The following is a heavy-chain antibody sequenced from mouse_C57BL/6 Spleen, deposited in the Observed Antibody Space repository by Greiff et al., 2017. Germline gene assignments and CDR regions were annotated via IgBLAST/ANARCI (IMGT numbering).Heavy chain of an antibody. CDR1: GYTFTGYW. CDR2: IYPSDSET. CDR3: ARLDYFDY. V-gene: IGHV1-61*01. J-gene: IGHJ2*01. Sequence: QVQLQQPGAELVRPGSSVKLSCKASGYTFTGYWMDWVKQRPGQGLEWIGNIYPSDSETHYNQKFKDKATLTVDKSSSTAYMQLSSLTSEDSAVYYCARLDYFDYWGQGTTLTVSS.